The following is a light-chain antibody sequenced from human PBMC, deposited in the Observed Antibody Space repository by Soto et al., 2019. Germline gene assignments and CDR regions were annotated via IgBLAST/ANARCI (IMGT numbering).Light chain of an antibody. Sequence: QSALTQPASVSGSPGESITISCTGTSSDVGTYNLVTWYQQHPGRVPKLILYEGNKRPSGVSSRFSASKSGNTASLTISGLQAEDEADYFCRPYAPSRTLRFGGGPKVTV. J-gene: IGLJ2*01. CDR3: RPYAPSRTLR. CDR1: SSDVGTYNL. CDR2: EGN. V-gene: IGLV2-23*01.